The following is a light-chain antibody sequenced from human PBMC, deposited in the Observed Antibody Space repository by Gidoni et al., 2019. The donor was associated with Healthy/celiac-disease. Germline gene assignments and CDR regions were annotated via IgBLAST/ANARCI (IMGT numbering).Light chain of an antibody. J-gene: IGKJ4*01. CDR3: QQRSNWPRA. CDR1: QSVSSY. CDR2: DAS. Sequence: EIVLTQSPATLSVSPGERATLSCRASQSVSSYLAWYQQKPGQAPRLLIYDASNRATGVPAGFFSSRSWTDFSLTIISLEPEDFAVYYCQQRSNWPRAFGGGTKVEIK. V-gene: IGKV3-11*01.